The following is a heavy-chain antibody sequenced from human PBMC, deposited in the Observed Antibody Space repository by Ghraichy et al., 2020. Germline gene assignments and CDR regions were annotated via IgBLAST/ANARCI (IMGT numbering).Heavy chain of an antibody. D-gene: IGHD6-19*01. CDR2: IKKDGSEK. CDR3: ARDLGGGWYFDY. J-gene: IGHJ4*02. V-gene: IGHV3-7*01. CDR1: GFIFSGYW. Sequence: SCAASGFIFSGYWMSWVRQAPGKGLEWVANIKKDGSEKYYVDSVKDRFTISRDNAKNSLYLQMNSLRAEDTAVYYCARDLGGGWYFDYWGQGALVTVSS.